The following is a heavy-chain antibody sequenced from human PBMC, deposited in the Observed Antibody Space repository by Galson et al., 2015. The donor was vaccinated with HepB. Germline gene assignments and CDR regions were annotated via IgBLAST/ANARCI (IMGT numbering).Heavy chain of an antibody. V-gene: IGHV1-2*02. Sequence: SVKVSCKAFGYSFIAYYIHWVRQAPGQGLEWMGWINPNSGDTNYAQKFQGSVTMTRDTSISTASMDLTRLRSDDTAVYYCATGSPPGVINFWGQGTLVTVSS. CDR3: ATGSPPGVINF. CDR2: INPNSGDT. J-gene: IGHJ4*02. D-gene: IGHD3-10*01. CDR1: GYSFIAYY.